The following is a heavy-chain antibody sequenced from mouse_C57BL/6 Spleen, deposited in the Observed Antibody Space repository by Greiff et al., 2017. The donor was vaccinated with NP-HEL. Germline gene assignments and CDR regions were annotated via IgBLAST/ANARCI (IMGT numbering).Heavy chain of an antibody. Sequence: EVQLQQSGTVLARPGASVKMSCKTSGYTFTSYWMHWVKQRPGQGLEWIGAIYPGNSDTSYNQKFKGKAKLTAVTSASTAYMELSSLTNEDSAVYYWTSLIATVVEVNDWGQGTTLTVSS. V-gene: IGHV1-5*01. CDR2: IYPGNSDT. D-gene: IGHD1-1*01. CDR1: GYTFTSYW. J-gene: IGHJ2*01. CDR3: TSLIATVVEVND.